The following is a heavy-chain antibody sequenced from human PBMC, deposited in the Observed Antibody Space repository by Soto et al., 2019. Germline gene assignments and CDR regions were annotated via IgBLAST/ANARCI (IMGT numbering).Heavy chain of an antibody. CDR2: ITASGDTT. CDR1: GFTFSSYA. J-gene: IGHJ3*02. D-gene: IGHD2-2*01. CDR3: AKVRPLMDCTRTICLGAFDS. V-gene: IGHV3-23*01. Sequence: EVQLLESGGGLVQPGGSLRLSCAASGFTFSSYAMSWVRQAPGKGLERDSAITASGDTTYYPDSVKGRFTISRDNSKSTLYLRMNSLSVEDTSVYYCAKVRPLMDCTRTICLGAFDSWGQGTMVTVSS.